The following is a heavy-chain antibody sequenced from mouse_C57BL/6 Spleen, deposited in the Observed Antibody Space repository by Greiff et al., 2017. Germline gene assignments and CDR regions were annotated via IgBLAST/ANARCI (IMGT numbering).Heavy chain of an antibody. D-gene: IGHD2-1*01. CDR2: INYDGSST. CDR3: ARGGFYWGMDY. Sequence: EVQLVESEGGLVQPGSSMKLSCTASGFTFSDYYMAWVRQVPEKGLEWVANINYDGSSTYYLDSLKSRFIISRDNAENILYLQMSSLKSEDTATYYCARGGFYWGMDYWGQGTSVTVSS. CDR1: GFTFSDYY. V-gene: IGHV5-16*01. J-gene: IGHJ4*01.